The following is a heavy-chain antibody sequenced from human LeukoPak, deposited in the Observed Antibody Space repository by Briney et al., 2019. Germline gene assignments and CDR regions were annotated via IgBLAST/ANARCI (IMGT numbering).Heavy chain of an antibody. CDR3: ARAERYCSGGSCYSFDY. Sequence: SETLSLTCTVSGGSVSSGSHYWSWIRQPPGKGLEWIGYIYYSGSTNYNPSLKSRVTISVDTSKNQFSLKLSSVTAADTAVYYCARAERYCSGGSCYSFDYWGQGTLVTVSS. J-gene: IGHJ4*02. V-gene: IGHV4-61*01. CDR1: GGSVSSGSHY. CDR2: IYYSGST. D-gene: IGHD2-15*01.